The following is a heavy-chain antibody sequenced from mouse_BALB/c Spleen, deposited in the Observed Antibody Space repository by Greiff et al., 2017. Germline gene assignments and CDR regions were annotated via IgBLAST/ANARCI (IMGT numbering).Heavy chain of an antibody. J-gene: IGHJ1*01. Sequence: EVQVVESGGGLVKPGGSLKLSCAASGFTFSDYYMYWVRQTPEKRLEWVATISDGGSYTYYPDSVKGRFTISRDNAKNSLYLQMSSLKSEDTAMYYCARDQEGYFDVWGAGTTVTVSS. CDR2: ISDGGSYT. CDR1: GFTFSDYY. V-gene: IGHV5-4*02. CDR3: ARDQEGYFDV. D-gene: IGHD3-2*02.